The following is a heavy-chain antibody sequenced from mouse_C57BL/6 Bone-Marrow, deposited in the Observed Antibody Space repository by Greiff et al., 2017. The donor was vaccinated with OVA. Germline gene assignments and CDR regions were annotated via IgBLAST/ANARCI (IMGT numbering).Heavy chain of an antibody. CDR2: IDPSDSYT. J-gene: IGHJ1*03. CDR3: AREAYYYGIYWYFDV. CDR1: GYTFTSYW. D-gene: IGHD1-1*01. Sequence: QVQLQQPGAELVMPGASVKLSCKASGYTFTSYWMHWVKQRPGQGLEWIGEIDPSDSYTNYNQKFKGKSTLTVDNSSSTAYMQRSSLTSEDSAVYYCAREAYYYGIYWYFDVWGTGTTVTGSS. V-gene: IGHV1-69*01.